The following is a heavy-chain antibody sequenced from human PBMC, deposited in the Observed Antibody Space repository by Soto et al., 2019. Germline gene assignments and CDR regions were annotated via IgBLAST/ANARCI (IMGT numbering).Heavy chain of an antibody. D-gene: IGHD3-10*01. J-gene: IGHJ5*02. V-gene: IGHV1-69*13. Sequence: GASVKVSCNASGGTFSSYAIHWVRQAPGQGLEWMGGIIPMYGPAKYAQRFQGRVAITADESTATVYMELTSLTSQDTAVYYCARVTSMVRGVIDNWFDPWGHGTLVTVSS. CDR1: GGTFSSYA. CDR2: IIPMYGPA. CDR3: ARVTSMVRGVIDNWFDP.